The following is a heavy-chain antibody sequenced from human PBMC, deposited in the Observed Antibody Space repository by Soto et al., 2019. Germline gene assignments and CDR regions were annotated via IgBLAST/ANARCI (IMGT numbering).Heavy chain of an antibody. V-gene: IGHV4-30-2*01. Sequence: QLQLQESGSGLVKPSQTLSLTCAVSGGSISSGGYSWSWIRQPPGKGLEWIGYIYHSGSTYYNPSLNSRVTVSVDRSKNQSSLKLSSMTAADTAVYYCARDHGGCSSTSCYLGWFDPWGQGTLVTVSS. J-gene: IGHJ5*02. CDR2: IYHSGST. CDR1: GGSISSGGYS. D-gene: IGHD2-2*01. CDR3: ARDHGGCSSTSCYLGWFDP.